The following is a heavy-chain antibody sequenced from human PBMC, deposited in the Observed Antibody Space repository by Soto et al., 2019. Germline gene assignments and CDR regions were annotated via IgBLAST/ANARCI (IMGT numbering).Heavy chain of an antibody. Sequence: SVKVSCKASGGTFSSYTISWVRQAPGQGLEWMGRIIPILAIANYAQKFQGRVTITADKSTSTAYMELSSLRSEDTAVYYCARDIVLCLGVVAATPTDYYYYYMDVWGKGTTVTVSS. J-gene: IGHJ6*03. CDR1: GGTFSSYT. CDR2: IIPILAIA. V-gene: IGHV1-69*04. D-gene: IGHD2-15*01. CDR3: ARDIVLCLGVVAATPTDYYYYYMDV.